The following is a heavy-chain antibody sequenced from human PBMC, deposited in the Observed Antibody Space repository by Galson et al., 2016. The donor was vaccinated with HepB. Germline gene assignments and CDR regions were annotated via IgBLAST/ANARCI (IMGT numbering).Heavy chain of an antibody. CDR3: ARAGGLAVAITGGFFDY. Sequence: SLRLSCAASGFTFSSYAMHWVRQAPGKGLEWVAVISYDGNNKYYADSVKGRFTLSRDNSKNTLYLQMNRLRAEDTAVYYCARAGGLAVAITGGFFDYWGQGTLVTVSS. V-gene: IGHV3-30-3*01. J-gene: IGHJ4*02. CDR1: GFTFSSYA. D-gene: IGHD6-19*01. CDR2: ISYDGNNK.